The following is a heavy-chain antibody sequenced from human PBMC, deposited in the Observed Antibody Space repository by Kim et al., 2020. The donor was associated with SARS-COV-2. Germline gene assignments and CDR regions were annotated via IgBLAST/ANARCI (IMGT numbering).Heavy chain of an antibody. D-gene: IGHD5-18*01. CDR2: IWYDGSNK. J-gene: IGHJ6*02. CDR3: ARERQLWSEIGGMDV. Sequence: GGSLRLSCAASGFTFSSYGMHWVRQAPGKGLEWVAVIWYDGSNKYYADSVKGRFTISRDNSKNTLYLQMNSLRAEDTAVYYCARERQLWSEIGGMDVWGQGTTVTVSS. V-gene: IGHV3-33*01. CDR1: GFTFSSYG.